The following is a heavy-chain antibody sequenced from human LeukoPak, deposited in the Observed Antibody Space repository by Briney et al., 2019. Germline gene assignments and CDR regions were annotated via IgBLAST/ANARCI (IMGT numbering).Heavy chain of an antibody. CDR1: GFTFSSYA. V-gene: IGHV3-23*01. Sequence: GGSLRLSCAASGFTFSSYAMSWVRQAPGKGLEWVSAISGSGGSTYYADSVNGWFTISRDNSKNTLYLQMNSLRAEDTAVYYCAKDTVDDFWSGYYKDWFDPWGQGTLVTVSS. J-gene: IGHJ5*02. D-gene: IGHD3-3*01. CDR2: ISGSGGST. CDR3: AKDTVDDFWSGYYKDWFDP.